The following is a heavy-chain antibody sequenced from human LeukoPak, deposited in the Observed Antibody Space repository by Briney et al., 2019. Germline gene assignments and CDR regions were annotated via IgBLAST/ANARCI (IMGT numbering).Heavy chain of an antibody. CDR2: ISSSSSYI. V-gene: IGHV3-21*01. CDR3: ARYCSSTSCYLSYYYYMDV. D-gene: IGHD2-2*01. Sequence: PGGSLRLSCAASGFTFSSYSMNWVRQAPGKGLEWVSSISSSSSYIYYADSVKGRFTTSRDNAKNSLYLQMNSLRAEDTAVYYCARYCSSTSCYLSYYYYMDVWGKGTTVTVSS. CDR1: GFTFSSYS. J-gene: IGHJ6*03.